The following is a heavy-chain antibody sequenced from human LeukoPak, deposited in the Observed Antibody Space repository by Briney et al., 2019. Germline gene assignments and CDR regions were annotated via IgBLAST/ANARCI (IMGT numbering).Heavy chain of an antibody. CDR2: INPSSGGT. V-gene: IGHV3-23*01. Sequence: GGSLRLSCAVSGFTFNSFPLSWVRQAPGKGLEWVSGINPSSGGTYYADSVKGRFTISRDNSKNTMYLEMNSLRAEDTAVYYCARGRISPDYWGQGTLVTVSS. D-gene: IGHD3-3*02. CDR1: GFTFNSFP. CDR3: ARGRISPDY. J-gene: IGHJ4*02.